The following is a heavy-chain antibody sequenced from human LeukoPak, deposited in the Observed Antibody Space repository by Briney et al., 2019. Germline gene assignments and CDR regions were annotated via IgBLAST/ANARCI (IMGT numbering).Heavy chain of an antibody. CDR3: ARQVVPGYYDY. CDR1: GGSFTSSGYY. Sequence: SETLSLTCTVSGGSFTSSGYYWVWIRQPPGKGLEWVGTVSYSGSTYYSPSLKGRVTTSADVPKNQFSLRLSSVTAADTAVYYCARQVVPGYYDYWGQGILVIVSS. D-gene: IGHD3-22*01. CDR2: VSYSGST. J-gene: IGHJ4*02. V-gene: IGHV4-39*01.